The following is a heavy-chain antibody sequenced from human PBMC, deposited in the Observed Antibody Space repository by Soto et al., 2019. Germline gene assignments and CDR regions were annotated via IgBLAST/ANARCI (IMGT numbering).Heavy chain of an antibody. Sequence: EVQVLESGGGLVQPGGSLRLSCVASGFTFSTYAMNWVRQAPGKGLEWVSGIGGSGSDRYYAASVRGRFTISRDNSNNTLNLQMASMRAEDTAIYYCTKTPRSYYYYMDVWGKGTTVTVSS. V-gene: IGHV3-23*01. CDR1: GFTFSTYA. CDR3: TKTPRSYYYYMDV. D-gene: IGHD3-10*01. J-gene: IGHJ6*03. CDR2: IGGSGSDR.